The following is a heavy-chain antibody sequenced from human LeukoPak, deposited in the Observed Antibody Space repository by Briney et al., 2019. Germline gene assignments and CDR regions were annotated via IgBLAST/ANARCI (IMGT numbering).Heavy chain of an antibody. CDR1: GYTFTSFY. CDR3: ARTYYYDSSGYYAFDY. V-gene: IGHV1-46*01. Sequence: ASLKVYCKASGYTFTSFYMHWVRQAPGQGLEWMGIINPSGGSTSYAQKFQGRVTMTRDMSTNTVYMELSSLRSEDTAVYYCARTYYYDSSGYYAFDYWGQGTLVTVSS. J-gene: IGHJ4*02. D-gene: IGHD3-22*01. CDR2: INPSGGST.